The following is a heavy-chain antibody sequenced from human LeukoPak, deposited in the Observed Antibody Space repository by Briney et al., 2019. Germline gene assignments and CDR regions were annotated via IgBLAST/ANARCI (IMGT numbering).Heavy chain of an antibody. J-gene: IGHJ6*02. CDR1: GGSISSYY. CDR3: ARGMYAMDV. V-gene: IGHV4-59*01. Sequence: SETLSLTCTVSGGSISSYYWSWIRQPPGKGLEWIGYIHDSGSTNYNPSLKSRVTTSVDTSKNQFSLRLSSVTAADTALYYCARGMYAMDVWGQGTTVTVSS. CDR2: IHDSGST.